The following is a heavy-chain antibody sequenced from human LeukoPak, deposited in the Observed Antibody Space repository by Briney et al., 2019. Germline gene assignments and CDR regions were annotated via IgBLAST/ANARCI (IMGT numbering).Heavy chain of an antibody. CDR3: ARLRGSGSYYHSFDY. V-gene: IGHV3-7*01. CDR1: GFTFSSCW. D-gene: IGHD3-10*01. J-gene: IGHJ4*02. CDR2: IKQDGSER. Sequence: GGSLRLSCAVSGFTFSSCWMNWVRQAPGKGLEWVANIKQDGSERYYVDSVKGRFTISRDNAKNSLYLQMNRLRAEDTAVYYCARLRGSGSYYHSFDYWGQGTLVTVSS.